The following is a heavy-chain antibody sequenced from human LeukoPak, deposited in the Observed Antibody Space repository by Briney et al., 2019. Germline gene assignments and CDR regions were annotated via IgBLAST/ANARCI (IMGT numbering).Heavy chain of an antibody. V-gene: IGHV4-59*11. CDR2: VFYTGSS. CDR1: GGSINTHY. Sequence: PSETLSLTCTVSGGSINTHYWSWIRQPPGKGLEWIGHVFYTGSSNYNPSLKSRVTISVDRSNNHFSLRMTSVTAADTAVYYCARAGAWQIDPWGQGTLVTVSS. J-gene: IGHJ5*02. D-gene: IGHD3-10*01. CDR3: ARAGAWQIDP.